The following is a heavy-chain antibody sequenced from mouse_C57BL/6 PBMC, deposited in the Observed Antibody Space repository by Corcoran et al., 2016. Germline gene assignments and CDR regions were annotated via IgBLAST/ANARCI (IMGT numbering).Heavy chain of an antibody. Sequence: EVQLQQSGPELVKPGASVKIPCKASGYTFTDYNMDWVKQSHGKSLEWIGDINPNNGGTIYNQKFKGKATLTVDKSSSTAYMELRSLTSEDTAVYYCVRFYDPYYYAMDYWGQGTSVTVSS. D-gene: IGHD2-3*01. CDR2: INPNNGGT. J-gene: IGHJ4*01. CDR1: GYTFTDYN. CDR3: VRFYDPYYYAMDY. V-gene: IGHV1-18*01.